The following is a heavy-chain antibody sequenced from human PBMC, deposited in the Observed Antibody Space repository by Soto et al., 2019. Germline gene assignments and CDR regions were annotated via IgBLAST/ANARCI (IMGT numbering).Heavy chain of an antibody. D-gene: IGHD3-22*01. CDR1: GFTVSSNY. CDR2: IYSGGDT. J-gene: IGHJ3*02. V-gene: IGHV3-53*01. Sequence: GGSLRLSCAASGFTVSSNYMSWVRQAPGKGPEWVSVIYSGGDTYYADSVRGRFTVSRVNSKNTLFLQMNSLRAEDTAVYYCARGVGWLVNAFDIWGQRTMVTVSS. CDR3: ARGVGWLVNAFDI.